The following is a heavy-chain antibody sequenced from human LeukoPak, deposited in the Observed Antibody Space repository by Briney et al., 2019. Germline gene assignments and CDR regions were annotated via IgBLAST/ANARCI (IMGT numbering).Heavy chain of an antibody. CDR1: GFTFSNFD. D-gene: IGHD3-16*02. CDR2: IDSRGTLR. V-gene: IGHV3-48*03. J-gene: IGHJ4*02. CDR3: ARETRGGTYRYNFLDY. Sequence: PGRSLRLSCAASGFTFSNFDMTWVRQAPGKGLEWLSYIDSRGTLRYYADSVNRRLTISRDNAKNSLHLRMGSLRAEDTAVYYCARETRGGTYRYNFLDYCGLGTLVTVSS.